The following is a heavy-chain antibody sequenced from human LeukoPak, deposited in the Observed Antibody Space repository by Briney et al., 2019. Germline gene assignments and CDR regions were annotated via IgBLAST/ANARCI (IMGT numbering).Heavy chain of an antibody. Sequence: NPGGSLRLSCAASGFTFSSYSMNWVRQAPGKGLEWVSSISSSSSYIYYADSVKGRFTISRDNAKNSLYLQMNSLRAEDTAVYYCARDEDTSALSEYWGQGTLVTVSS. CDR2: ISSSSSYI. V-gene: IGHV3-21*04. J-gene: IGHJ4*02. CDR3: ARDEDTSALSEY. D-gene: IGHD2/OR15-2a*01. CDR1: GFTFSSYS.